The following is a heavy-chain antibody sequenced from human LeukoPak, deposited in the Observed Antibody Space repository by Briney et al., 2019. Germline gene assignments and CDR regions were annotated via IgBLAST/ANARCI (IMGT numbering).Heavy chain of an antibody. CDR1: GGSFSGYY. Sequence: SETLSLTCAVYGGSFSGYYWSWIRQPPGKGLEWIGEINHSGSTNYNPSLKSRVTISVDTSKNQLSLKLSSVTAADTAVYYCASLYDSSGYGSYHFDYWGQGTLVTVSS. CDR2: INHSGST. V-gene: IGHV4-34*01. J-gene: IGHJ4*02. D-gene: IGHD3-22*01. CDR3: ASLYDSSGYGSYHFDY.